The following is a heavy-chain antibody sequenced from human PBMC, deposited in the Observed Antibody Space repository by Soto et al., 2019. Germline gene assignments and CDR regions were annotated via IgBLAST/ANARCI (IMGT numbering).Heavy chain of an antibody. J-gene: IGHJ4*02. V-gene: IGHV3-23*01. CDR3: AKYSSYWDEDY. CDR2: ISGNGETT. CDR1: GFTFSSYA. D-gene: IGHD6-19*01. Sequence: GGSLRLSCAASGFTFSSYAMTWVRQAPGEGLQWVSSISGNGETTFHADSVLGRFTISRDNSKNTLTLQMNSLRAEDTAIYYCAKYSSYWDEDYWGQGTLVTVSS.